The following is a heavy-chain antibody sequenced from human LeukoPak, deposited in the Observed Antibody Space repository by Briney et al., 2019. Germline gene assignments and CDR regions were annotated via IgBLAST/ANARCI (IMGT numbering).Heavy chain of an antibody. Sequence: PGGSRRLSCEASGFTFSDYAMGWVRQAPGKGLEWVSAIVGSGDVTYYADSVRGRFIISRDNSKNTVYLQMTSLRDEDTAIYYCALNAYYSGMTTWGQGTLLTVSS. CDR1: GFTFSDYA. CDR3: ALNAYYSGMTT. J-gene: IGHJ5*02. V-gene: IGHV3-23*01. D-gene: IGHD3-10*01. CDR2: IVGSGDVT.